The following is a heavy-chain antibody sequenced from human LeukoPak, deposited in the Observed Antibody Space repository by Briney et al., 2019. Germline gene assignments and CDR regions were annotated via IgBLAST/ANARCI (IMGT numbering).Heavy chain of an antibody. V-gene: IGHV3-73*01. CDR2: IRSKANSYAT. J-gene: IGHJ4*02. CDR3: TRRENDFWSGYDNPFFDY. D-gene: IGHD3-3*01. Sequence: AGGSLRLSCAASGFTFSGSAMHWVRQASGKGLEWVGRIRSKANSYATAYAASVKGRFTISRGDSKNTAYLQMNSLKTEDTAVYYCTRRENDFWSGYDNPFFDYWGQGTLVTVSS. CDR1: GFTFSGSA.